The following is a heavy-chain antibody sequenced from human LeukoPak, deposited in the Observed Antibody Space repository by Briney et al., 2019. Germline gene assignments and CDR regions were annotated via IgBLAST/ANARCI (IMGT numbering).Heavy chain of an antibody. Sequence: GGSLRLSCAASGFSFSSYEMNWVRQAPGKGLEWVSHISSDGRVGRYVDSVRGRFTMSRDNAKNLLFLQMSGLRVEDTAVYYCARDTLNGPFVISLDYWGQGALVTVSS. V-gene: IGHV3-48*03. CDR1: GFSFSSYE. CDR3: ARDTLNGPFVISLDY. D-gene: IGHD3-9*01. CDR2: ISSDGRVG. J-gene: IGHJ4*02.